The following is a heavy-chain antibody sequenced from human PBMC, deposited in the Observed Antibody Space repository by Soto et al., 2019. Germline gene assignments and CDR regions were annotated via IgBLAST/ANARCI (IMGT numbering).Heavy chain of an antibody. CDR1: GFSFSRFW. CDR2: TKEDGSEK. J-gene: IGHJ4*02. V-gene: IGHV3-7*01. Sequence: PGGSLRLSCTASGFSFSRFWMSWVRQAPGKGLQWVANTKEDGSEKNYVASVKGRFTISRDNGKNSLYLQMNSLRVEDTAVYYCAREGEVEVGATNFDSSCQGTLVSVFS. D-gene: IGHD1-26*01. CDR3: AREGEVEVGATNFDS.